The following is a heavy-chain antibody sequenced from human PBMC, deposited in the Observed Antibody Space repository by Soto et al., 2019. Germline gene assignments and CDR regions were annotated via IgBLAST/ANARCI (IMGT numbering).Heavy chain of an antibody. J-gene: IGHJ6*03. CDR1: GFSLSTSGVG. D-gene: IGHD5-12*01. CDR2: IYWDDDK. CDR3: ARGRGYSGYDFRHYYYMDV. Sequence: SGPTLVNPTQTLTLTCTFSGFSLSTSGVGVGWIRQPPGKALEWPALIYWDDDKRYSPSLKSRLTITKDTSKNQVVLTMTNMDPVDTATYYCARGRGYSGYDFRHYYYMDVWGKGTTVTVSS. V-gene: IGHV2-5*02.